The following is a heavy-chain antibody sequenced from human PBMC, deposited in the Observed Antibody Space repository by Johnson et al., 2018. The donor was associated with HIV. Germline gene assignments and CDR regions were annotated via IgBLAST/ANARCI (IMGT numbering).Heavy chain of an antibody. V-gene: IGHV3-30-3*01. D-gene: IGHD3-3*01. CDR1: GFTFSSYA. J-gene: IGHJ3*02. CDR2: ISYDGSNK. CDR3: EKDRGITIFGPVIWGEPPDAFDS. Sequence: QVQLVESGGGVVQPGRSLRLSCAASGFTFSSYAMHWVRQAPGKGLEWVAVISYDGSNKYYADSVKGRFTISRDNSKHTLYLQMNSLRAEDTAVYYFEKDRGITIFGPVIWGEPPDAFDSWGQGTMVTVSS.